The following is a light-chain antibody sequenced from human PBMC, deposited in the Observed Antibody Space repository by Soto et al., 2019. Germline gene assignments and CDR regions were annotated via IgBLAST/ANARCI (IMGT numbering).Light chain of an antibody. J-gene: IGKJ4*01. CDR2: HAP. V-gene: IGKV3-15*01. Sequence: EIVMTQSPATLSVSPGERATLSCRASQSVYSTLAWYQQKPGQAPSLLIYHAPTRATGIPARFSGSGSGTEFTLTISSLQSEDFAVYYCQQYNKWPLTFGGGTKLEIK. CDR3: QQYNKWPLT. CDR1: QSVYST.